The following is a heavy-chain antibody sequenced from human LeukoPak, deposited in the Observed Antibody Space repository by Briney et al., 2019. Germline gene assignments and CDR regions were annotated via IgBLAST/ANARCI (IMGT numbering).Heavy chain of an antibody. CDR1: GFTFSGSA. J-gene: IGHJ6*02. D-gene: IGHD6-13*01. CDR2: IRSKANSYAT. V-gene: IGHV3-73*01. CDR3: TRHPVAAANYGMDV. Sequence: GGSLRLSCAASGFTFSGSAMHWVRQASGKGLEWVGRIRSKANSYATACAASVKGRFTISRDDSKNTAYLQMNSLKTEDTTVYYCTRHPVAAANYGMDVWGQGTTVTVSS.